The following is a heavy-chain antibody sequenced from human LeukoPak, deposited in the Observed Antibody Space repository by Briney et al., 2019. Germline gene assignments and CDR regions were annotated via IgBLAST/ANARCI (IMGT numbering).Heavy chain of an antibody. CDR1: GGSITSTNY. CDR3: GRRPRSSSGFHI. J-gene: IGHJ3*02. Sequence: SGTLSLTCGVSGGSITSTNYWTWVRQPPGKGLEWIGEVNLQGSTNYNPSLMGRVAISVDMSENHISLQLTSVTAADTAVYYCGRRPRSSSGFHIWGQGTTVTVSS. D-gene: IGHD1-26*01. V-gene: IGHV4-4*02. CDR2: VNLQGST.